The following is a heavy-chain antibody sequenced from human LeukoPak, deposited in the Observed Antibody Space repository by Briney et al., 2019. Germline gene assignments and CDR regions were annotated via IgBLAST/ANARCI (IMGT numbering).Heavy chain of an antibody. Sequence: KPSETLSLTCDVSGASISTYYWSWIRQPPGKGLEWIGYIYYSGSTNYNPSIKSRVTISIDTSNNQFSLKLSSVTAAGTAVYYCGTSGRGGYSVQNSPFECWGQGILVTVSS. D-gene: IGHD5/OR15-5a*01. J-gene: IGHJ4*02. CDR3: GTSGRGGYSVQNSPFEC. CDR1: GASISTYY. V-gene: IGHV4-59*01. CDR2: IYYSGST.